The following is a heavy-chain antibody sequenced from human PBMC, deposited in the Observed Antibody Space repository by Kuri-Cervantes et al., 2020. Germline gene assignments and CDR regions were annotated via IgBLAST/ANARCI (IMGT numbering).Heavy chain of an antibody. CDR3: ARSFTRPGSRSAYYFDY. J-gene: IGHJ4*02. Sequence: GESLKISCAASGFTFSSYGMHWVRQAPGKGLEWVAVIWYDGSNKYYADSVKGRFTISRANSKNTLYLQMNSLRAEDTAVYYCARSFTRPGSRSAYYFDYWGQGTLVTVSS. D-gene: IGHD4-17*01. CDR2: IWYDGSNK. CDR1: GFTFSSYG. V-gene: IGHV3-33*01.